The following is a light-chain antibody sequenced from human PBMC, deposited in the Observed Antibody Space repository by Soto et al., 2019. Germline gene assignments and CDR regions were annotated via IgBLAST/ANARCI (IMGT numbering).Light chain of an antibody. CDR1: QSISRY. J-gene: IGKJ5*01. CDR3: QQTYSLPPVT. V-gene: IGKV1-39*01. CDR2: TAS. Sequence: DIQMTQSPSSLSASVGDRVTITCRASQSISRYLSWYQHKPGTAPKLLIYTASSLHTGFPSRFIGGRSGTHFTLTISSLQPEDFATYYCQQTYSLPPVTFGQGTRLEIK.